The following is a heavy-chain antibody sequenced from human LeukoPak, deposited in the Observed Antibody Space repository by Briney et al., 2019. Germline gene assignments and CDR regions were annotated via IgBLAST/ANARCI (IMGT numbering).Heavy chain of an antibody. Sequence: PSETLSLTCTVSGGSISSYYWSWIRQPPGKGLEWIGYIYYSGSTYYNPSLKSRVTISVDTSKNQFSLKLSSVTAADTAVYYCARDSGGATDYWGQGTLVTVSS. V-gene: IGHV4-59*12. CDR1: GGSISSYY. CDR2: IYYSGST. CDR3: ARDSGGATDY. D-gene: IGHD3-10*01. J-gene: IGHJ4*02.